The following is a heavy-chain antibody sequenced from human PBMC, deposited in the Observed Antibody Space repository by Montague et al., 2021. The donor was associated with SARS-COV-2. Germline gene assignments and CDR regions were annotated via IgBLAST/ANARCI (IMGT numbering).Heavy chain of an antibody. D-gene: IGHD6-25*01. J-gene: IGHJ3*02. V-gene: IGHV1-18*01. CDR1: GYTFTNYA. CDR3: ARVDPPGQREVMHAFDM. CDR2: ISAYNGHT. Sequence: SVRVSCKASGYTFTNYAIIWVRQAPGQGLEWMGWISAYNGHTNYAQKFQGKGRVTMTRDTSTSTAYMELSSLRSDDTAVYYCARVDPPGQREVMHAFDMWGQGTMVTVSS.